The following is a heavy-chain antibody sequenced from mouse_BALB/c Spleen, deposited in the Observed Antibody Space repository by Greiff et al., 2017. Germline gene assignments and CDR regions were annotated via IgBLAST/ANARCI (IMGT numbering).Heavy chain of an antibody. CDR3: ARGTT. J-gene: IGHJ3*01. Sequence: QVQLKESGAELARPGASVKLSCKASGYTFTSYWMQWVKQRPGQGLEWIGAIYPGDGDTRYTQKFKGKATLTADKSSSTAYMQLSSLASEDSAVYYCARGTTWGQGTLVTVSA. CDR2: IYPGDGDT. V-gene: IGHV1-87*01. D-gene: IGHD2-13*01. CDR1: GYTFTSYW.